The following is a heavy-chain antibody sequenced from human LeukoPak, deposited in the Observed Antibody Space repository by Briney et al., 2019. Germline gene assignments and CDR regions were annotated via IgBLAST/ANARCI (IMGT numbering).Heavy chain of an antibody. V-gene: IGHV3-64*01. CDR2: ISSNGGSA. Sequence: GGSLRLSCAASGFTFSSYAMHWVRQAPGKGLEYVSAISSNGGSAYYANSVKGRFTISRDNSKNTLYLQMGSLRAEDTAVYYCARVWGATDAFDIWGQGTMVTVSS. J-gene: IGHJ3*02. D-gene: IGHD1-26*01. CDR1: GFTFSSYA. CDR3: ARVWGATDAFDI.